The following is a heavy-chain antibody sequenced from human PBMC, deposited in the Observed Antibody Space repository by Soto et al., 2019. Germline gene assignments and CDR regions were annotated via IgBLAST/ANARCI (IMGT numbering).Heavy chain of an antibody. Sequence: GASVKVSCKASGGTFSSYAISWVRQAPGQGLEWMGGIIPIFGTANYAQKFQGRVTMTRNTSISTAYMELSSLRSEDTAVYYCATLSEWLWSYWGQGTLVTVSS. CDR2: IIPIFGTA. V-gene: IGHV1-69*05. D-gene: IGHD3-3*01. CDR1: GGTFSSYA. CDR3: ATLSEWLWSY. J-gene: IGHJ4*02.